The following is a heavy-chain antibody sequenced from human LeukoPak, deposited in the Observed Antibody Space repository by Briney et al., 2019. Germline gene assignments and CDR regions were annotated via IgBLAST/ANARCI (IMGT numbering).Heavy chain of an antibody. Sequence: PGGSLGLSCAASGFTFNNYNMHWLRQAPGKGLEWVALIWYDGNKKYFEDSVKGRFTISRDNSKNTLYLQMNSLRAEDTAVYYCARDRGYDPHYYFDYWGQGTLVTVSS. CDR2: IWYDGNKK. V-gene: IGHV3-33*08. J-gene: IGHJ4*02. CDR3: ARDRGYDPHYYFDY. D-gene: IGHD5-12*01. CDR1: GFTFNNYN.